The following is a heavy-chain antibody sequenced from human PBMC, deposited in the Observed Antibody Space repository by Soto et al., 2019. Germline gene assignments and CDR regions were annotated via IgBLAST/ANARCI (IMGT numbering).Heavy chain of an antibody. D-gene: IGHD5-18*01. CDR1: GFSLTTSGVG. J-gene: IGHJ4*02. Sequence: QITLKESGPTRVKPTQTLALTCTFSGFSLTTSGVGVGWIRKTPGKALEWLAVIYWDDDKRYNPSLKNRLTITKETPRNQVVLIMADMDPVDTATYFCAHRGYMYGNWDHGYFDYWGQGTLVTVSS. CDR2: IYWDDDK. CDR3: AHRGYMYGNWDHGYFDY. V-gene: IGHV2-5*02.